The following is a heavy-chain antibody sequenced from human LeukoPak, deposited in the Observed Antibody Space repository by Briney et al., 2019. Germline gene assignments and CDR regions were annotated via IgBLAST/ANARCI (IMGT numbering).Heavy chain of an antibody. CDR2: ISGSTGNT. J-gene: IGHJ4*02. Sequence: ASVTVSCGASNYMFTRYGMSWVRQAPGQGPEWVGWISGSTGNTNYAQKFQGRVTMSIDTSTSTTYMELRSLRFDDTAVYYCARTGRGTYYYFDLWGQGTLVSVSS. V-gene: IGHV1-18*01. CDR3: ARTGRGTYYYFDL. D-gene: IGHD1-26*01. CDR1: NYMFTRYG.